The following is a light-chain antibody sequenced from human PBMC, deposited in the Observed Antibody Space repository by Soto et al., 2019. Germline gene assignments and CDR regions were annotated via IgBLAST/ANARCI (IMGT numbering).Light chain of an antibody. CDR1: SSNIGNNY. Sequence: QSVLTQPPSASGTPGQRVTISCSGSSSNIGNNYVYWYPQLPGTAPKLLIYRNNQRPSGVPDRFSGSKSGTSASLAISGLRSEDEADYYCAAWDDSLSAPRVFGGGTQLTVL. V-gene: IGLV1-47*01. J-gene: IGLJ7*01. CDR2: RNN. CDR3: AAWDDSLSAPRV.